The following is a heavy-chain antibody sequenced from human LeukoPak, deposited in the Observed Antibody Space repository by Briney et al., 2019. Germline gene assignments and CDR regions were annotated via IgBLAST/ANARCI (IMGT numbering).Heavy chain of an antibody. Sequence: ETLSLTCTVSGGSISSYYWSWIRQPPGKGLEWIGYIYYSGSTNYNPSLKSRVTISVDKSKNQFSLKLSSVTAADTAVYYCARDGYPGSEYFQHWGQGTLVTVSS. J-gene: IGHJ1*01. V-gene: IGHV4-59*12. CDR3: ARDGYPGSEYFQH. CDR1: GGSISSYY. D-gene: IGHD1-1*01. CDR2: IYYSGST.